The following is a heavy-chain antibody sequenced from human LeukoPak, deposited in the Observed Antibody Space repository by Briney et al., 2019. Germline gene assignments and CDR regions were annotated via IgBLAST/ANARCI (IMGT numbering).Heavy chain of an antibody. CDR1: RFTFTNYS. Sequence: GGSLRLSCAASRFTFTNYSMNWVRQAPGKGLEWVSSISSLSNYIYYADSVKGRFTISRDNAKNSLYLQMNSLRAEDTALYYCARGGEDSGFDYWGQGTLVTVSS. J-gene: IGHJ4*02. CDR2: ISSLSNYI. V-gene: IGHV3-21*01. D-gene: IGHD6-19*01. CDR3: ARGGEDSGFDY.